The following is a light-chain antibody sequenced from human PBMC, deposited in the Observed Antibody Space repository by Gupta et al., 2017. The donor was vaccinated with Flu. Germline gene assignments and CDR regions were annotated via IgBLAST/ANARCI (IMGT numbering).Light chain of an antibody. CDR2: LGS. CDR3: RQGLQIPYT. V-gene: IGKV2-28*01. CDR1: QSLLNTKGYTY. J-gene: IGKJ2*01. Sequence: VTPGEPASISCRSSQSLLNTKGYTYLNWFLQNPGQSPQLLIFLGSTRASGVPDRFSGSESGTDFTLKINRVEAEDVGVYYCRQGLQIPYTFGQGTKLEIK.